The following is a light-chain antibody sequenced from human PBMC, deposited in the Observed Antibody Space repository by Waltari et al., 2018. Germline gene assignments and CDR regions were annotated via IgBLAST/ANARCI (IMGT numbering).Light chain of an antibody. CDR3: SSWTTSDTRKVI. CDR2: DVP. CDR1: SGDVGGYDY. V-gene: IGLV2-14*03. J-gene: IGLJ2*01. Sequence: QSALTQPASVSGSPGQSITISCTGTSGDVGGYDYVSWYQQHPGKAPKLVIYDVPNRPSGISDRFSGSKSGTTASLSISGLQAEDEADYFCSSWTTSDTRKVIFGGGTKLTVL.